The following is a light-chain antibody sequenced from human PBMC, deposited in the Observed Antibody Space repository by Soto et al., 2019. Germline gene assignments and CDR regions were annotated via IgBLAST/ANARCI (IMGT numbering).Light chain of an antibody. J-gene: IGKJ1*01. CDR2: SAS. CDR3: QQYNNWPWT. V-gene: IGKV3-15*01. CDR1: QSVSSD. Sequence: EIVMTQSPATLSVSPGERATLSCRASQSVSSDLAWYQQKPGQAPRLLTYSASRRATGFPARFSGSGSGTDFTLTISSLQSEDFAVYYCQQYNNWPWTFGQGTKVDIK.